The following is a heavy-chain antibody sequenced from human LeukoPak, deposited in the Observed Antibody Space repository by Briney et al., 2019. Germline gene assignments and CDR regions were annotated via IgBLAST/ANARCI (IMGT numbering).Heavy chain of an antibody. CDR3: PRARSEILCLGELGLIDY. V-gene: IGHV4-31*03. Sequence: SQTLSLTCTVSGGSVSSGGYYGSWIRQHPGKGLEWIGYIDYSASTYYNRSLKSRAPIPVDTYQNQFHLQLSSVTAEDQAVYYCPRARSEILCLGELGLIDYSRQGTLATLSS. J-gene: IGHJ4*02. CDR2: IDYSAST. D-gene: IGHD3-10*01. CDR1: GGSVSSGGYY.